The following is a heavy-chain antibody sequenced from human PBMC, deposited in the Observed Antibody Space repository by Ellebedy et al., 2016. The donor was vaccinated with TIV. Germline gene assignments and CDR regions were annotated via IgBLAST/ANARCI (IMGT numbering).Heavy chain of an antibody. D-gene: IGHD2-15*01. J-gene: IGHJ4*02. CDR1: GGTFSSYA. V-gene: IGHV1-69*04. CDR2: IISILGIA. CDR3: ARGRGGGRDY. Sequence: ASVKVSCRASGGTFSSYAISWVRQAPGQGLEWMGRIISILGIADYAQKFQGRVTITADKSTSTAYMELSSLRSEDTAVYYCARGRGGGRDYWGQGTLVTVSS.